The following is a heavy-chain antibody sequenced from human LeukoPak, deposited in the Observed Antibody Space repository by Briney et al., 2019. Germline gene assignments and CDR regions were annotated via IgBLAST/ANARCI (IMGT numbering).Heavy chain of an antibody. V-gene: IGHV1-2*02. D-gene: IGHD4-11*01. Sequence: ASVTVSCKPSGYTFTDYYIHWVRQAPGQGLEWMGWINPNSGETKSAQKFQGRVTMTGDTSISTAYMELSRVTSDDTAVYYCARDRDYSNTERGFDYWGQGTLVTVSS. CDR3: ARDRDYSNTERGFDY. J-gene: IGHJ4*02. CDR2: INPNSGET. CDR1: GYTFTDYY.